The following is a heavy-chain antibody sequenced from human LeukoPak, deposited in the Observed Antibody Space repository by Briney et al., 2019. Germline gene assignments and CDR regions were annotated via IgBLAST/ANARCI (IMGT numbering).Heavy chain of an antibody. Sequence: SETLSLTCAVYGGSFSGYYWSWIRQPPEKGLEWIGEINHSGSTNYNPSLKSRVTISVDTSKNQFSLKLSSVAAADTAVYYCARGRLVVPAAMSEVYYYYYGMDVWGKGTTVTVSS. J-gene: IGHJ6*04. V-gene: IGHV4-34*01. CDR3: ARGRLVVPAAMSEVYYYYYGMDV. D-gene: IGHD2-2*01. CDR2: INHSGST. CDR1: GGSFSGYY.